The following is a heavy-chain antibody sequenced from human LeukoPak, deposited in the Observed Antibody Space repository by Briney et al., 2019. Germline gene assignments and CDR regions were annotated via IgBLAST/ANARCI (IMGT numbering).Heavy chain of an antibody. V-gene: IGHV3-21*01. CDR1: GFTFSSYA. Sequence: PGGSLRLSCAAAGFTFSSYAMNWVRQAPGKGLEWVSSISSRNTYIYYADSVKGRFTISRDNAKNSLYLQMNSLRAEDTAVYYCARADIAAAGTDYWGQGTLVTVSS. J-gene: IGHJ4*02. D-gene: IGHD6-13*01. CDR3: ARADIAAAGTDY. CDR2: ISSRNTYI.